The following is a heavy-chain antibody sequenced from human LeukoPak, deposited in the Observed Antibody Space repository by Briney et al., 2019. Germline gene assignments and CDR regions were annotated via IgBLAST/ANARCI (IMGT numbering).Heavy chain of an antibody. Sequence: PSETLSLTCTVSGGSISSYYWSWIRQPAGKGLEWIGRIYTSGSTNYNPSLKGRVTMSVDTSKNQFSLKLSSVTAADTAVYYCARDNPYYYDSSGYYYVFDYWGQGTLVTVSS. CDR1: GGSISSYY. V-gene: IGHV4-4*07. J-gene: IGHJ4*02. CDR3: ARDNPYYYDSSGYYYVFDY. CDR2: IYTSGST. D-gene: IGHD3-22*01.